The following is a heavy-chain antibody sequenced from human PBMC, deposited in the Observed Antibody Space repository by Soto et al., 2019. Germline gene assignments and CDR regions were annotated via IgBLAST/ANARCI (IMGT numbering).Heavy chain of an antibody. CDR1: GGSIRGYY. D-gene: IGHD1-26*01. CDR3: ARDTRDGYYFEY. V-gene: IGHV4-59*12. J-gene: IGHJ4*02. Sequence: SETLSLTCTVSGGSIRGYYWSWIRQPPGKGLEWIGYIYYTGSTDYSPSLNSRVTISVDKSKNQFSLELSSVTAADTAVYYCARDTRDGYYFEYWGQGILVTVSS. CDR2: IYYTGST.